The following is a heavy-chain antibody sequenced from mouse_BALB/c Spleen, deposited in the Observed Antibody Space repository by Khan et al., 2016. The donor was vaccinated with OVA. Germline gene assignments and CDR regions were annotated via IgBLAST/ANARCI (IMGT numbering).Heavy chain of an antibody. CDR2: ISSTGST. D-gene: IGHD2-12*01. CDR3: ARSLYYSYGYALDC. CDR1: GYSITSDYA. Sequence: EVQLQESGPGPVKPSQSLSLTCTVTGYSITSDYAWNWIRQFPGNKLEWMGYISSTGSTSYNPSLKSRISITRDTSKNQFFLQLKSVTTEDTATYYCARSLYYSYGYALDCWGRGTSVTVSS. V-gene: IGHV3-2*02. J-gene: IGHJ4*01.